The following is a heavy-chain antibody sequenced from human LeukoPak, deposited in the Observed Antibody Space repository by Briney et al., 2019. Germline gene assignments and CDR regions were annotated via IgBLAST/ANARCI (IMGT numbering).Heavy chain of an antibody. CDR2: INHSGST. J-gene: IGHJ4*02. Sequence: SETLSLTCAVYGGSFSGYYWSWIRQPPGKGLEWIGEINHSGSTNYNPSLRSRVTISVDTSKNQFSLKLSSVTATDTAAYYGARLGELRPASDYWGQGTLVTVSS. CDR3: ARLGELRPASDY. D-gene: IGHD1-7*01. V-gene: IGHV4-34*01. CDR1: GGSFSGYY.